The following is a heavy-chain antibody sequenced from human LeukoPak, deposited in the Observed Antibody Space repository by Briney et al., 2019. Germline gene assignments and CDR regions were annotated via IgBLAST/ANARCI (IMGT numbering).Heavy chain of an antibody. J-gene: IGHJ4*02. CDR3: ARDQVDTAMVRDPFDY. V-gene: IGHV3-11*01. Sequence: GGSLRLPCAASGFTFSDYYMSWIRPAPGKGLEWVSYISSSGSTIYYADSVKGRFTISRDNAKNSLYLQMNSLRAEDTAVYYCARDQVDTAMVRDPFDYWGQGTLVTVSS. CDR2: ISSSGSTI. D-gene: IGHD5-18*01. CDR1: GFTFSDYY.